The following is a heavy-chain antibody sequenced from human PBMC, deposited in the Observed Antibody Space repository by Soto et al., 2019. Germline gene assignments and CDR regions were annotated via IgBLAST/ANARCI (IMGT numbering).Heavy chain of an antibody. V-gene: IGHV3-30-3*01. Sequence: ESGGGVVQPGRSLRLSCAASGFTFSSYAMHWVRQAPGKGLEWVAVISYDGSNKYYADSVKGRFTISRDNSKNTLYLQMNSLRAEDTAVYYCARERDDYGDSSAFDYWGQGTLVTVSS. J-gene: IGHJ4*02. CDR3: ARERDDYGDSSAFDY. CDR2: ISYDGSNK. CDR1: GFTFSSYA. D-gene: IGHD4-17*01.